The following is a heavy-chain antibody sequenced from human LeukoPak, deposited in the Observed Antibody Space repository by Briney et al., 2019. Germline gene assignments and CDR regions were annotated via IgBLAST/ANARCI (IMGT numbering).Heavy chain of an antibody. D-gene: IGHD5-18*01. V-gene: IGHV3-9*01. Sequence: GGSLRLSCAASGFTFDDYAMHWVRQAPGKGLEWVSGISWNSGSIGYADSVKGRFTISRDNAKNSLYLQMNSLRAEDTALYYCAKDIRSGSSYGDTNFDYWGQGTLVTVSS. CDR1: GFTFDDYA. CDR3: AKDIRSGSSYGDTNFDY. J-gene: IGHJ4*02. CDR2: ISWNSGSI.